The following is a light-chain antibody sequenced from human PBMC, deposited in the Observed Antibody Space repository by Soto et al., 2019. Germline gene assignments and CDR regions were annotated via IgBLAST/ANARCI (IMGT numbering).Light chain of an antibody. V-gene: IGLV2-14*01. Sequence: QSVLTQPASVSGSPGQSITISCTGTSTDVGRYNYVSWYQQHPGKAPKLMVYDVSNRPSWVSNRFSGSKSGITASLTISGLQAEDEAYYYCTSYTSDSTYVFGTGTKLTVL. CDR2: DVS. J-gene: IGLJ1*01. CDR3: TSYTSDSTYV. CDR1: STDVGRYNY.